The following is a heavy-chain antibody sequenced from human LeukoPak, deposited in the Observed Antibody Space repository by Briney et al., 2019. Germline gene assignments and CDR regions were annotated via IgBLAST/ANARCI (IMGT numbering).Heavy chain of an antibody. Sequence: PGGSLRLSCAASGFTCSTCSMNWVRQAPGKGLEWVSYISSSSTTIYYADSVKGRFTISRDNAKNSLYLQMNSLRAEDTAVYYCARDFGARGWFDYWGQGTLVTVSS. J-gene: IGHJ4*02. CDR2: ISSSSTTI. CDR3: ARDFGARGWFDY. D-gene: IGHD6-19*01. V-gene: IGHV3-48*01. CDR1: GFTCSTCS.